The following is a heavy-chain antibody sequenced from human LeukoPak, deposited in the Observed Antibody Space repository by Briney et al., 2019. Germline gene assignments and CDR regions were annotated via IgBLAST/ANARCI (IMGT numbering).Heavy chain of an antibody. V-gene: IGHV4-30-4*01. J-gene: IGHJ4*02. CDR2: IYYSGST. Sequence: SETLSLTCTVSGGSISSGDYYWSWIRQPPGKGLEWIGYIYYSGSTYYNPSLKSRVTISVDTSKNQFSLKLSSVTAADTAVFYCARELGTAMVWLDYWGQGTLVTVSS. D-gene: IGHD5-18*01. CDR1: GGSISSGDYY. CDR3: ARELGTAMVWLDY.